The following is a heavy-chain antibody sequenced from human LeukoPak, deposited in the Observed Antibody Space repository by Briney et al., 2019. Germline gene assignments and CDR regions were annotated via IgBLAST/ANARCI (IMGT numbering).Heavy chain of an antibody. D-gene: IGHD3-22*01. J-gene: IGHJ4*02. Sequence: SESLSLTCTVSGASISNGRYCWSWLRQPAGKGLEWIGRIHTSGTITYNPSLKSRVSISRDTSKNQFSLKLSPVTAADAAIYFCAREDDNSGYDRSDWWAQGTLVSVSS. CDR3: AREDDNSGYDRSDW. CDR1: GASISNGRYC. V-gene: IGHV4-61*02. CDR2: IHTSGTI.